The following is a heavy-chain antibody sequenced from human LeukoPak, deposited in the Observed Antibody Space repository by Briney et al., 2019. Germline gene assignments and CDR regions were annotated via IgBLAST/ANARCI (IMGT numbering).Heavy chain of an antibody. CDR1: GYTFTSYY. D-gene: IGHD5-24*01. Sequence: GASVKVSCKASGYTFTSYYMHWVRQAPGQGLEWVGIINPSGGSTSYAQKFQGRVTMTRDTSTSTVYMELSSLRSEDTAVYYCARDGLQNYYYYGMDVWGQGTTVTVSS. CDR3: ARDGLQNYYYYGMDV. J-gene: IGHJ6*02. V-gene: IGHV1-46*01. CDR2: INPSGGST.